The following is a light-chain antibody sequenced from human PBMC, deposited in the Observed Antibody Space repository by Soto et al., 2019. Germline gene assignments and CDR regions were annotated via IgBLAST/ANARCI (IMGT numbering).Light chain of an antibody. J-gene: IGLJ2*01. V-gene: IGLV2-14*01. CDR3: SSYPSSSTLGV. Sequence: QSALTQPASVSGSPGQSITISCTGTSSDVGGYNYVSWYQQHPGKAPKLMIYDVSNRPSGVSNRVSGSKSGNTSSLTFSGLQAEDEGDYYCSSYPSSSTLGVFGGGTKLTVL. CDR1: SSDVGGYNY. CDR2: DVS.